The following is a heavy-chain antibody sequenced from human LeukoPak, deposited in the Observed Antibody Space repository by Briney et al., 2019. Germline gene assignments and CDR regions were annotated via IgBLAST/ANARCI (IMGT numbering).Heavy chain of an antibody. CDR1: GGSISSYY. V-gene: IGHV4-59*01. CDR3: ARRRGYSSSWSDY. D-gene: IGHD6-13*01. CDR2: IYYSGST. Sequence: PSETLSLTCTVSGGSISSYYWSWIRQPPGKGLEWIGYIYYSGSTNYNPSLKSRVTISVDTSKNQFSLKLSSVTAADTAVYYCARRRGYSSSWSDYWGQGTLVTVSS. J-gene: IGHJ4*02.